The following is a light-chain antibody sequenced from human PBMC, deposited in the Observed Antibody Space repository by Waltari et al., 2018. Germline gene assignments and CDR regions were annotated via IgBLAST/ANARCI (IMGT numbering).Light chain of an antibody. CDR1: SGSLSTTSY. CDR3: SLYMGSGIWV. Sequence: QTVVTQEPSLSVSPGGTVTLTCVLNSGSLSTTSYATWYQQPPGQAPRTLVYKGNSRSSGVPDRCSGSILGNKAALTITGAQAQDESDYYCSLYMGSGIWVFGGGTKLTVL. V-gene: IGLV8-61*01. J-gene: IGLJ3*02. CDR2: KGN.